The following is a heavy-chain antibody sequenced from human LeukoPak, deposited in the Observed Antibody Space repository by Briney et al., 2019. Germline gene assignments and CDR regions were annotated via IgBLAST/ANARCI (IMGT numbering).Heavy chain of an antibody. CDR2: IYYSGST. CDR1: GGSISSGGYY. CDR3: ARAAADQNNWFDP. Sequence: SQTPSLTCTVSGGSISSGGYYWSWIRQYPGKGLEWIGYIYYSGSTYCNPSLKSRVIISIDTSKNQFSLKLSSVTAADTAVYYCARAAADQNNWFDPWGQGTPVTVS. J-gene: IGHJ5*02. V-gene: IGHV4-31*03. D-gene: IGHD6-13*01.